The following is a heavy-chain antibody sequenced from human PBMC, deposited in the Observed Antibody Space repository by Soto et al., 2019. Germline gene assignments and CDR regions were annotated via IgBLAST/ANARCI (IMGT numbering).Heavy chain of an antibody. CDR3: ARAIYDSSGYYSFYYFDY. J-gene: IGHJ4*02. Sequence: ASVKVSCKASGGTFSSYAISWVRQAPGQGLEWMGGIIPIFGTANYAQKFQGRVTITADESTSTAYMELSSLRSEDTAVYYCARAIYDSSGYYSFYYFDYWGQGTLVTVSS. V-gene: IGHV1-69*13. CDR1: GGTFSSYA. CDR2: IIPIFGTA. D-gene: IGHD3-22*01.